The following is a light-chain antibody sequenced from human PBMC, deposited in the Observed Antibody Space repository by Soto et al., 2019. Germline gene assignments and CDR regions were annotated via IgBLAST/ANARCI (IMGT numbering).Light chain of an antibody. CDR1: QRISNYY. V-gene: IGKV3-20*01. CDR3: QQYGSSPLT. CDR2: GAS. Sequence: EIVLTQSPDTLSLSSGERATLSCRASQRISNYYLAWYHQKPGQAPRLLIYGASSRATGVPDRFSGSGSGTDFTLTISRLEPEDFAVYYCQQYGSSPLTFGGGTMVEIK. J-gene: IGKJ4*01.